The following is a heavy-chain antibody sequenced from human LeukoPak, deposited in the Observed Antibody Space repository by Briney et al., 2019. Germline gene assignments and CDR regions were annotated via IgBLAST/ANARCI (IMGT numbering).Heavy chain of an antibody. D-gene: IGHD4-17*01. V-gene: IGHV1-69*05. CDR2: IIPIFGTA. Sequence: SVKVSCKASGGTFSSYAISWVRQAPGQGLEWMGGIIPIFGTANYAQKFQGGVTITTDESTSTAYMELSSLRSEDTAVYYCARADYGDYGFFDIWGQGTMVTVSS. CDR3: ARADYGDYGFFDI. J-gene: IGHJ3*02. CDR1: GGTFSSYA.